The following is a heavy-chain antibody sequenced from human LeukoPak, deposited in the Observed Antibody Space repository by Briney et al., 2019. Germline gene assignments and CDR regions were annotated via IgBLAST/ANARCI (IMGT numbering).Heavy chain of an antibody. CDR2: IYHSGST. V-gene: IGHV4-30-2*01. J-gene: IGHJ5*02. CDR3: ARGETYYDFWSGYSNNWFDP. Sequence: PSETLSLTCTVSGGPISSGGYYWSWIRQHPGKGLEWIGYIYHSGSTYYNPSLKSRVTISVDRSKNQFSLKLSSVTAADTAVYYCARGETYYDFWSGYSNNWFDPWGQGTLVTVSS. D-gene: IGHD3-3*01. CDR1: GGPISSGGYY.